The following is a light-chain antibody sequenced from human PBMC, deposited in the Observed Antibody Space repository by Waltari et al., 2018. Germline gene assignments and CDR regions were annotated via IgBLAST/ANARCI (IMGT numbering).Light chain of an antibody. CDR2: GAS. Sequence: VLLTQSPASLSVSPGDTVILSCRSSQSVRTNLVWYQQKAGQAPRTLIYGASTRASGVPSRFSGSGSETDFTLIISSLQSEYAAVYFCQQYYVWPPITFGGGTKLEI. J-gene: IGKJ4*01. V-gene: IGKV3-15*01. CDR1: QSVRTN. CDR3: QQYYVWPPIT.